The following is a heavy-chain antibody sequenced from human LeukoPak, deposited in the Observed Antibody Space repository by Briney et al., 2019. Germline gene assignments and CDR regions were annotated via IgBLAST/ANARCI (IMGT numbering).Heavy chain of an antibody. V-gene: IGHV5-51*01. D-gene: IGHD5-18*01. CDR1: GYSFTSYW. CDR3: ASSGSAMDTYFDY. Sequence: GESLKISCKGSGYSFTSYWIGWVRQMPGKGLGWMGIIYPGDSDTRYSPSFQGQVTISADKSISTAYLQWSSLKASDTAMYYCASSGSAMDTYFDYWGQGTLVTVSS. CDR2: IYPGDSDT. J-gene: IGHJ4*02.